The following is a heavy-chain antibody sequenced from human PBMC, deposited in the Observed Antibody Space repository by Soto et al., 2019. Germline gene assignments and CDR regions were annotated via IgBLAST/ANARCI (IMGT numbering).Heavy chain of an antibody. V-gene: IGHV3-30*18. CDR2: ISYDGRNK. D-gene: IGHD2-15*01. CDR3: AKDFFPEVVATTGYYYYYGMDV. J-gene: IGHJ6*02. Sequence: GGSLRLSCAASRFTFSTYGMHWVRQSPGKGLEWVSVISYDGRNKYYADSVKGRFTISRDNSQNTLYLQMNSLRAEDTAVYYCAKDFFPEVVATTGYYYYYGMDVWGQGTTVTVSS. CDR1: RFTFSTYG.